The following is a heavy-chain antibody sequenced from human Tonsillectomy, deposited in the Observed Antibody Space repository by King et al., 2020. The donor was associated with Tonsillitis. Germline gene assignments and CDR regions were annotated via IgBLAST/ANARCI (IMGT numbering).Heavy chain of an antibody. V-gene: IGHV3-11*01. Sequence: QLVQSGGGLVQPGGSLRLSCAASGFNFRDFYMSWIRQAPRKGLEWVSYISNSGNTKYYAGSVKGRFTISRDNARNTLYLQMNSLRAEDTAVYYCATVLGIPCYFDYWGQGPLVTVSS. CDR3: ATVLGIPCYFDY. CDR2: ISNSGNTK. J-gene: IGHJ4*02. CDR1: GFNFRDFY. D-gene: IGHD7-27*01.